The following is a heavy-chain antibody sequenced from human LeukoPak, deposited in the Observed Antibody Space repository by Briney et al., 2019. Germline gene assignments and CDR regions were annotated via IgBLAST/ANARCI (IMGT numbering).Heavy chain of an antibody. J-gene: IGHJ4*02. CDR2: IKEDGSEK. CDR1: GFTFSSHR. CDR3: ARDEVTY. Sequence: GGSLRLSCAAPGFTFSSHRMSWVRQTPGKGLEWVAHIKEDGSEKYYVDSVKGRFTISRDNDKNSLYLQVNSLRSEDTAVYYCARDEVTYWGQGILVTVSS. V-gene: IGHV3-7*01.